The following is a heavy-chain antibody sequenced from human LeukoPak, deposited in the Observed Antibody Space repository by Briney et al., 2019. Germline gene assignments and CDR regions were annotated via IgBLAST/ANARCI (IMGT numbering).Heavy chain of an antibody. Sequence: GESLKISFKGSGCRFTSYWIGWVRPVPGKGLEWMGINYPGDSDTRYSPSFQGQVTISADKSLSTAYLQWSSLKASHTAMYCCARHGDRYSSSSNWFDPWGQGTLVTVSS. D-gene: IGHD6-6*01. J-gene: IGHJ5*02. CDR3: ARHGDRYSSSSNWFDP. V-gene: IGHV5-51*01. CDR1: GCRFTSYW. CDR2: NYPGDSDT.